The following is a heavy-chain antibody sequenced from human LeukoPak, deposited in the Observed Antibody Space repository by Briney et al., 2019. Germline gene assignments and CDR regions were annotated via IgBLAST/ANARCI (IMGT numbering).Heavy chain of an antibody. J-gene: IGHJ4*02. Sequence: SETLSLTCAVYGGSFSGYYWSWIRQPPGKGLEWIGYIYYSGSTNYNPSLKSRVTISVDTSKNQFSLKLSPVTAADTAVYYCASYSSSWYYFDYWGQGTLVTVSS. V-gene: IGHV4-59*01. CDR3: ASYSSSWYYFDY. CDR2: IYYSGST. CDR1: GGSFSGYY. D-gene: IGHD6-13*01.